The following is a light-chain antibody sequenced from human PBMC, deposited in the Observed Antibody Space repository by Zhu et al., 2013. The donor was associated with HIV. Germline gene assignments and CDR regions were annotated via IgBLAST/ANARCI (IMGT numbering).Light chain of an antibody. CDR3: QHYNNWPSS. V-gene: IGKV3-15*01. Sequence: EIVMTQSPATLSVSPGNRVTLSCRASQSVGTNLAWYQQKPGQAPRLLIYGASTRANNIPARFSGSGSGTDFTLTISSLRSEDSAIYYCQHYNNWPSSFGQGTNLEIK. CDR1: QSVGTN. CDR2: GAS. J-gene: IGKJ2*04.